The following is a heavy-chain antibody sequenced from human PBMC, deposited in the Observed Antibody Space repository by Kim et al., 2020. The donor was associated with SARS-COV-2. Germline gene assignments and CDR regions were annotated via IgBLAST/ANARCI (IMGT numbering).Heavy chain of an antibody. CDR2: NP. CDR3: ARDSPAAMDS. V-gene: IGHV7-4-1*02. Sequence: NPTYAQGFKGRFVFSLDTSVSTAYLQISSLKAEDTAVYYCARDSPAAMDSWGQGTLVTVSS. D-gene: IGHD2-2*01. J-gene: IGHJ4*02.